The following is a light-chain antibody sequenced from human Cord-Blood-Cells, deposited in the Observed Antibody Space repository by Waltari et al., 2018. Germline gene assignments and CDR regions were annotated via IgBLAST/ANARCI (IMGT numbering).Light chain of an antibody. CDR3: SSYTSSSTWV. CDR1: SSDVGGYHY. CDR2: EVS. Sequence: QSALTQPASVSGSPGQSITISCTGTSSDVGGYHYVSWYQQHPGKAPKLMIYEVSNRPSGVSNRFSDSKSGNTASLTISGLQAEDEADYYCSSYTSSSTWVFGGGTKLTVL. J-gene: IGLJ3*02. V-gene: IGLV2-14*01.